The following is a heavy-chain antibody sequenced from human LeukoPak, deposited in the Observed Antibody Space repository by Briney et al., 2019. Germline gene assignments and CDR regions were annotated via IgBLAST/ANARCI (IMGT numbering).Heavy chain of an antibody. J-gene: IGHJ6*03. CDR1: GFTFSSYN. V-gene: IGHV3-21*01. CDR3: ARDPYSGSYGNYYYYFMDV. Sequence: GGSLRLSCAASGFTFSSYNLNWVRQAPGKGLEWVSSITSGSSYIYYADSVKGRFTISRDNAKNSLYLQMNSLRAEDTAVYYCARDPYSGSYGNYYYYFMDVWGKGTTVTISS. D-gene: IGHD1-26*01. CDR2: ITSGSSYI.